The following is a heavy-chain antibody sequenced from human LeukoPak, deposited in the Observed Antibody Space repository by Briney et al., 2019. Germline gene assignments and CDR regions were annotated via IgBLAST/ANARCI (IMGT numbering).Heavy chain of an antibody. CDR1: GYSISSSNW. D-gene: IGHD5-12*01. J-gene: IGHJ6*03. CDR3: AKSVAWNYYYYMDV. Sequence: KPSDILSLTCAVSGYSISSSNWWGWIRQPPGKGLEWIAYIYYSGSTYYNPSLKSRVTMSVDTSKNQFSLKLSSVTAVDTAVYYCAKSVAWNYYYYMDVWGKGTTVTVSS. CDR2: IYYSGST. V-gene: IGHV4-28*01.